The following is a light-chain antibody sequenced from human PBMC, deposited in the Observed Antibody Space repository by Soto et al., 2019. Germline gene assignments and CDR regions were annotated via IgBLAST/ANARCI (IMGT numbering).Light chain of an antibody. J-gene: IGLJ3*02. CDR2: EVT. CDR3: QSYDNRLSAWV. CDR1: SSDVGNYNY. Sequence: QSALTQPPSASGSPGQSVTISCTGTSSDVGNYNYVSWYQQHPGKAPKLMIYEVTKRPSGVPDRFSGSKSGNTASLTVSGLQAEDEADYYCQSYDNRLSAWVFGGGTKLTVL. V-gene: IGLV2-8*01.